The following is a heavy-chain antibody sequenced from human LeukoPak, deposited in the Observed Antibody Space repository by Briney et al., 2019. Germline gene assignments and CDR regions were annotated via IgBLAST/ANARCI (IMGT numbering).Heavy chain of an antibody. D-gene: IGHD4-11*01. CDR1: GGSISSGSYY. J-gene: IGHJ6*02. V-gene: IGHV4-61*02. Sequence: PSQTLSLTCTVSGGSISSGSYYWCWIRQPAGKGLEWIGRIYTSGSTNYNPSLKSRVTISVDTSKNQFSLELSSVTAADTAVYYCARVTVTTERRYYYYGMDVWGQGTTVTVSS. CDR3: ARVTVTTERRYYYYGMDV. CDR2: IYTSGST.